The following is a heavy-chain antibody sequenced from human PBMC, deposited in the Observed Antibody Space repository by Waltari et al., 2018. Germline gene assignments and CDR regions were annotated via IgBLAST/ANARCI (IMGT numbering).Heavy chain of an antibody. D-gene: IGHD2-2*01. Sequence: QVQLQESGPGLVKPSETLSLTCTVSGASITSYFWTWLRQPAGKGLEWLGRIYPTGSTNYNPPLKSRVTISVDKSTNHFSLKLSSVTAADTAVYYCAGGQYCSSTSCYVDSWGQGTLVTVSS. CDR3: AGGQYCSSTSCYVDS. CDR2: IYPTGST. V-gene: IGHV4-4*07. CDR1: GASITSYF. J-gene: IGHJ4*02.